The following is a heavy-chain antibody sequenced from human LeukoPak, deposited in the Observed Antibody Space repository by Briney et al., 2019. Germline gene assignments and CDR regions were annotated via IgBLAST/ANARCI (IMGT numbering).Heavy chain of an antibody. Sequence: GGSLRLSCAASGFTFSNAWMSWVRQAPGKGLEWVGRIKSKIDGGTTNYAAPVKGRFTISRDDSKNTLFLQMNSLKTEDTAVYYCTTRYGGTLDAFDIWGQGTMVTVSS. CDR2: IKSKIDGGTT. V-gene: IGHV3-15*01. D-gene: IGHD4-23*01. CDR3: TTRYGGTLDAFDI. J-gene: IGHJ3*02. CDR1: GFTFSNAW.